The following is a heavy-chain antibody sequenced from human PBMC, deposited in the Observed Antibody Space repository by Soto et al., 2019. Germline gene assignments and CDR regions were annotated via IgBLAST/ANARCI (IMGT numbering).Heavy chain of an antibody. J-gene: IGHJ4*02. Sequence: SETLSLTCTVSGGSISSSSYYWGWIRQPPGKGLEWIGSIYYSGSTYYNPSLKSRVTISVDTSKNQFSLKLSSVTAADTAVYYCARHLYSGYEGNDYWGQGTLVTVSS. CDR3: ARHLYSGYEGNDY. V-gene: IGHV4-39*01. CDR1: GGSISSSSYY. CDR2: IYYSGST. D-gene: IGHD5-12*01.